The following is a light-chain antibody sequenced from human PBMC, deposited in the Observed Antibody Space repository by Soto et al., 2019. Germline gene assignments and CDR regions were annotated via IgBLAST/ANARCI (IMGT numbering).Light chain of an antibody. CDR1: QSISSY. CDR3: QQSYSTPPT. Sequence: IQMTQSPSSLSSSAGDRVTITCRASQSISSYLNWYQQKPGKAPKLLIYAASSLQSGVPSRFSGSGSGTDFTLTISSLQPEDFATYYCQQSYSTPPTFGQGTKVDIK. J-gene: IGKJ1*01. V-gene: IGKV1-39*01. CDR2: AAS.